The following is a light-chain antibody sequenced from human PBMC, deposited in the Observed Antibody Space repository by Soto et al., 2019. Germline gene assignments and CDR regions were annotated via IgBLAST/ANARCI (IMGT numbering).Light chain of an antibody. CDR2: EVS. CDR1: SSDVGGYND. CDR3: SSYTSSSTLV. J-gene: IGLJ3*02. Sequence: QSALTQPASVSGSTGQSITISCTGTSSDVGGYNDVSWYQHYPGKAPKLMIYEVSNRPSGVSNRFSGSKSGNTASLTISGLQAEDETDYYCSSYTSSSTLVFGGGTKLTVL. V-gene: IGLV2-14*01.